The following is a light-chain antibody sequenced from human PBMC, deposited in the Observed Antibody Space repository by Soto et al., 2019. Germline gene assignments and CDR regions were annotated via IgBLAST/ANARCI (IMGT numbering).Light chain of an antibody. CDR1: QGISKK. CDR3: QQYDTYPRT. Sequence: IVMRHFTATLSVAPGGRVTFSCRARQGISKKVAWYQQKPGQAPRLLISGESSGATGVPDRFSGSGSGTDFTLTISSLQPDDFATYYCQQYDTYPRTFGQGTKVDI. CDR2: GES. V-gene: IGKV3D-15*01. J-gene: IGKJ1*01.